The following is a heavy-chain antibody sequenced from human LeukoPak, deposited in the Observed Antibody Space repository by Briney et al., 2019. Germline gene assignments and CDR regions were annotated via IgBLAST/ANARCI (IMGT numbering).Heavy chain of an antibody. CDR3: ARSISDPPYYYYYMDV. CDR1: GGSISSYY. CDR2: IYYSGST. V-gene: IGHV4-59*01. D-gene: IGHD2-21*01. Sequence: SETLSLTCTVSGGSISSYYWSWIRQPPGKGLEWIGYIYYSGSTNYKPSLKSRVTISVDTSKNQFSLKLSSVTAADTAVYYCARSISDPPYYYYYMDVWGKGTTVTVSS. J-gene: IGHJ6*03.